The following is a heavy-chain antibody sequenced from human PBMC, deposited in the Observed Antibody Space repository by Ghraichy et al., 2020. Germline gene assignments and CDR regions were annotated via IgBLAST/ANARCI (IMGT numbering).Heavy chain of an antibody. Sequence: GGSLRLSCATSGFIFGNYAMRWVRQAPGKGLKWVAIISHDGNDKHYTDSVRGRFTISKDYSKSTLYLQMNNLTVEDTATYFCARDFAGYGSRYSHFDAWCRGTLVTVSS. CDR2: ISHDGNDK. CDR1: GFIFGNYA. V-gene: IGHV3-30*04. D-gene: IGHD2-2*01. CDR3: ARDFAGYGSRYSHFDA. J-gene: IGHJ4*02.